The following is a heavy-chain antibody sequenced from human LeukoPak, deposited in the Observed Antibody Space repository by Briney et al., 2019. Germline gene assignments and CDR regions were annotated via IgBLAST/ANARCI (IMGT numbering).Heavy chain of an antibody. CDR2: ISGSGGST. CDR3: AKDERLDSNYYYYYMDV. V-gene: IGHV3-23*01. D-gene: IGHD6-25*01. J-gene: IGHJ6*03. CDR1: GFTFCSYA. Sequence: GGSLRLSCAASGFTFCSYAMSWVRQAPGKGLEWVSAISGSGGSTYYADSVKGRFTISRDNSKNTLYLQMNSLRAEDTAVYYCAKDERLDSNYYYYYMDVWGKGTTVTVSS.